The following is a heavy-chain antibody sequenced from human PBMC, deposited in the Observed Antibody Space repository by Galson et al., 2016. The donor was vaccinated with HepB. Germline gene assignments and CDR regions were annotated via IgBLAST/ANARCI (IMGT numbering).Heavy chain of an antibody. CDR2: ISYDGRNT. CDR3: AKDRWQWPLDY. CDR1: GFIFSDFG. J-gene: IGHJ4*02. Sequence: SLRLSCAASGFIFSDFGMHWVRQAPGKGLEWVAVISYDGRNTYYADSVKGRFTISRDNSYNTLFLQMNSLRGEDTAVYYCAKDRWQWPLDYWGQGTLVTVSS. V-gene: IGHV3-30*18. D-gene: IGHD6-19*01.